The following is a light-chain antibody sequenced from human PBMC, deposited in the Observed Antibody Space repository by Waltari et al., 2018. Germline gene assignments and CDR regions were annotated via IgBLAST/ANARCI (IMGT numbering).Light chain of an antibody. CDR2: GAS. CDR3: QQSSTNPYT. Sequence: DIQMTQSPSSLSASVGDRVTITCRASQNICTFLNWYQQKPGTAPKVLIYGASSLQSGVPSRFSGSGSGTDFNLTINRLQAEDFATYYCQQSSTNPYTFGRGTRLEIK. J-gene: IGKJ2*01. CDR1: QNICTF. V-gene: IGKV1-39*01.